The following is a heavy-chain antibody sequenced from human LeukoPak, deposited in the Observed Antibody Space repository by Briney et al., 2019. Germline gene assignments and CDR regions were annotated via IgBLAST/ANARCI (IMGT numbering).Heavy chain of an antibody. J-gene: IGHJ4*02. D-gene: IGHD2-8*01. V-gene: IGHV1-69*05. Sequence: SVKVSCKASGGTFSSYAISWVRQAPGQGLEWMGRIIPIFGTANYAQKSQGRVTITTDESTSTAYMELSSLRSEDTAVYYCAGENCTNGVCRFDYWGQGTLVTVSS. CDR1: GGTFSSYA. CDR2: IIPIFGTA. CDR3: AGENCTNGVCRFDY.